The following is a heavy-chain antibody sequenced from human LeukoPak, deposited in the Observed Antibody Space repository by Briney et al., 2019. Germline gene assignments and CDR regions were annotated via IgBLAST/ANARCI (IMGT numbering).Heavy chain of an antibody. D-gene: IGHD3-22*01. V-gene: IGHV4-34*01. J-gene: IGHJ5*02. CDR1: GGSFSGYY. Sequence: SETLSLTCAVYGGSFSGYYWSWIRQPPGKGLEWIGEINHSGSTNYNPSLKSRVTISVDTPKNQFSLKLSSVTAADTAVYYCARDSSGYRGFDPWGQGTLVTVSS. CDR3: ARDSSGYRGFDP. CDR2: INHSGST.